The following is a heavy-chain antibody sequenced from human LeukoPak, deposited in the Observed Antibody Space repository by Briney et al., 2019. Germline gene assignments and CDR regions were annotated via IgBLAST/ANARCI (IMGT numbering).Heavy chain of an antibody. D-gene: IGHD6-6*01. J-gene: IGHJ5*02. CDR3: ARGKYTNWFDP. CDR1: GGSFSGYY. Sequence: SETLSLTCAVYGGSFSGYYWSWTRQPPGKGLEWVGEINHSGSTNYNPSLKSRVTLSVDTSKNQFSLKLSSVTAADTAVYYCARGKYTNWFDPWGQGTLVTVSS. CDR2: INHSGST. V-gene: IGHV4-34*01.